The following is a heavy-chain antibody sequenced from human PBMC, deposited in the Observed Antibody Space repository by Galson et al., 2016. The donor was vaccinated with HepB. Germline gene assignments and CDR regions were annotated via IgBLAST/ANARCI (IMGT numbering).Heavy chain of an antibody. D-gene: IGHD3-16*01. CDR1: GGSISSGTYS. V-gene: IGHV4-39*01. CDR3: ARPPRVMGRYWFFDL. J-gene: IGHJ2*01. CDR2: HFYSGTT. Sequence: SETLSLTCSVSGGSISSGTYSWGWIRQPPGQGLEWLGSHFYSGTTYYNPSLKSRVTISVDASKNQISLKLSSVTAADTAVYYCARPPRVMGRYWFFDLWGRGTLVTVSS.